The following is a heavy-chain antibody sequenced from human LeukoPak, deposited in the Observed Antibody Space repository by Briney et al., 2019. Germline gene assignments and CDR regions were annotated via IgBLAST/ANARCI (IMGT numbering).Heavy chain of an antibody. CDR1: GFTFSSYA. D-gene: IGHD2-2*01. CDR2: ISGSGGST. V-gene: IGHV3-23*01. Sequence: GGSLRLSCAASGFTFSSYAMSWVRQAPGKGLEWVSAISGSGGSTYYADSVKGRFTISRDNSKNTLYLQMNSLRAEDTAVYYCAKSGPYCSRTTCNYFDYWGQGTLVTVPS. CDR3: AKSGPYCSRTTCNYFDY. J-gene: IGHJ4*02.